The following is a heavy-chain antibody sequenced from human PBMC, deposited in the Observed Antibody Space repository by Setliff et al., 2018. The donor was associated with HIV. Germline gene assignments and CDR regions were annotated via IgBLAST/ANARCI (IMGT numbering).Heavy chain of an antibody. J-gene: IGHJ4*02. D-gene: IGHD6-6*01. V-gene: IGHV4-34*01. Sequence: KSSETLSLTCTVSGGSISSYYWSWIRQPPGKGLEWIGEISHGGSTNYNPSLKSRVTISVDTSKNQFSLKLSSVNAADTAVYYCARVLEQVVSDYWGQGTLVTVSS. CDR2: ISHGGST. CDR1: GGSISSYY. CDR3: ARVLEQVVSDY.